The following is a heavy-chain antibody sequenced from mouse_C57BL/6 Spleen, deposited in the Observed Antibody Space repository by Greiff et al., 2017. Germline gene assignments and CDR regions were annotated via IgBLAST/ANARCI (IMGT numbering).Heavy chain of an antibody. CDR3: ARQRELGAMDY. J-gene: IGHJ4*01. CDR2: ISSGSSTL. D-gene: IGHD3-3*01. V-gene: IGHV5-17*01. CDR1: GFTFSDYG. Sequence: VKVVASGGGLVKPGGSLKLSCAASGFTFSDYGMHWVRQAPAKGLAGVAYISSGSSTLYYADTVKGRFTISRDNAKNTLFLQMTSLRSEDTAMYYCARQRELGAMDYWGQGTSVTVSS.